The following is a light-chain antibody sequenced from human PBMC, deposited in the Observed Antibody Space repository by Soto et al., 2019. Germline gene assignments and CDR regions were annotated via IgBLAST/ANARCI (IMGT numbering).Light chain of an antibody. Sequence: QSVLTQPPSASGSPGQSVTISCTGTSSDVGGYNYVSWYQQHPGKAPKLMIYEVSKRPSGVPDRFSDSKSGNTASLTVSGLQAEDEADYYCSSYAGSIFYVFGTGTKVTVL. CDR2: EVS. CDR1: SSDVGGYNY. V-gene: IGLV2-8*01. J-gene: IGLJ1*01. CDR3: SSYAGSIFYV.